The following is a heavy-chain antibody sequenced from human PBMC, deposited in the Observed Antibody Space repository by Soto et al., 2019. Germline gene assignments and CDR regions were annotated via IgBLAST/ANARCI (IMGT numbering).Heavy chain of an antibody. D-gene: IGHD3-10*01. CDR1: GGTFSSYA. V-gene: IGHV1-69*04. J-gene: IGHJ6*02. CDR3: ARQGSQTGKFSYYGLDV. CDR2: ITPILAIA. Sequence: SVKVSCKASGGTFSSYAISWVRQAPGQRLEWVGRITPILAIANYAQKFQGRVTITADKSTSTAYMELSSLRSEDTAVYYCARQGSQTGKFSYYGLDVWGQGTTVTVSS.